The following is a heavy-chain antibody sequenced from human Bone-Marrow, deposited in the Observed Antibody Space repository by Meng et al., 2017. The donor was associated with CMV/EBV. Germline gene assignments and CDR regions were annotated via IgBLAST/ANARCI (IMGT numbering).Heavy chain of an antibody. V-gene: IGHV1-69*04. CDR2: IIPILGIA. CDR3: ARDRVRVLEWPSGMDV. J-gene: IGHJ6*02. CDR1: GGTFSSYT. D-gene: IGHD3-3*01. Sequence: SVKVSCKASGGTFSSYTISWVRQTPGQGLEWMGRIIPILGIANYAQKFQGRVTITADKSTSTAYMELSSLRPEDTAVYYCARDRVRVLEWPSGMDVWGQGTTVTVSS.